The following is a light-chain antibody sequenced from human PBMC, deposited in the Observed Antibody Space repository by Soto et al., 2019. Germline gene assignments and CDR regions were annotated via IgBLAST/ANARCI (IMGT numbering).Light chain of an antibody. CDR1: SSNIGSNY. CDR3: AAWDDSLRGYV. J-gene: IGLJ1*01. V-gene: IGLV1-47*02. Sequence: QSALTQPPSASGTPGQRVTISCSGSSSNIGSNYVYWYQQLPGTAPKLLIYSHNQRPSGVPDRFSGYKSGTSASLAISGLRSEDEADYYCAAWDDSLRGYVFGTGTKLTVL. CDR2: SHN.